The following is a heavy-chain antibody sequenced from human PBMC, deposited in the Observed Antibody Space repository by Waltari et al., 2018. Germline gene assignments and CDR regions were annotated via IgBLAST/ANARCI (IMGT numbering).Heavy chain of an antibody. V-gene: IGHV1-8*01. CDR2: MNPNTGNT. J-gene: IGHJ4*02. Sequence: QVQLVQSGAEVKKPGAPVKVSCKASGYTFTNYDINGVRQATGQGLEWMGWMNPNTGNTGYAQKFRGRVTMTRSTSISTAYMELSSLRSEDTAVYYCGRAPHGVTMLGYWGQGTLVTVSS. CDR1: GYTFTNYD. CDR3: GRAPHGVTMLGY. D-gene: IGHD2-21*02.